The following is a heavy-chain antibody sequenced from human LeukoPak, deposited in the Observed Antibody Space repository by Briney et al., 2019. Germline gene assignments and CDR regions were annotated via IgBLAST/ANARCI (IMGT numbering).Heavy chain of an antibody. CDR2: IVVGSGHT. J-gene: IGHJ4*02. CDR1: GFTFSSSA. D-gene: IGHD2-2*02. V-gene: IGHV1-58*01. CDR3: AEFCTSAACYTTVDY. Sequence: GALVKVSCKTSGFTFSSSALQWVRQARGQRLEWIGWIVVGSGHTNYAQKFQERVTITRDMSINTAYMELRSLRSEDTAVYYCAEFCTSAACYTTVDYWGQGTLVTVSS.